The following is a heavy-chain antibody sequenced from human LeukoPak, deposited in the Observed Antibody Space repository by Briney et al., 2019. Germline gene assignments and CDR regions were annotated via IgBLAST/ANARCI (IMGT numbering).Heavy chain of an antibody. J-gene: IGHJ6*03. Sequence: GGSLRLSCAASGFTFNTYSMNWIRQAPGKGLEWISFISASGAARKYADSVKGRFTISRDNVDNSLHLQMNSLRAEDTAVYYCARDRFWIDYYYYMDVWGKGTTVTVSS. CDR3: ARDRFWIDYYYYMDV. CDR2: ISASGAAR. V-gene: IGHV3-48*04. CDR1: GFTFNTYS. D-gene: IGHD3-3*01.